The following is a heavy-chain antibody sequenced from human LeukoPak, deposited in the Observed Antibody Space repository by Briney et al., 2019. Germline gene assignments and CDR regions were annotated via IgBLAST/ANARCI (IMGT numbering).Heavy chain of an antibody. CDR3: AKSITMIVVRDSADY. CDR1: GFTFSSYS. V-gene: IGHV3-21*01. CDR2: ISSSSSYI. D-gene: IGHD3-22*01. Sequence: GGSLRLSCAASGFTFSSYSMNWVRQAPGKGLEWVSSISSSSSYIYYADSVKGRFTISRDNAKNSLYLQMNSLRAEDTAVYYCAKSITMIVVRDSADYWGQGTLVTVSS. J-gene: IGHJ4*02.